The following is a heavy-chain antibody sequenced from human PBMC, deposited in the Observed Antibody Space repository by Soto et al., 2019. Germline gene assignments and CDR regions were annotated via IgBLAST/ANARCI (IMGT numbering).Heavy chain of an antibody. Sequence: QVQLQESGPGLVKPSQTLSLTCTVSGGSITSGGYYWHWIRQHPVQGLEWIGYIFHSGSTHYNPSLKSQLTMSADTSKNQLSLRLTSVTAADTAVYYCARGGASFTGPAGYRGQGTLVTVSS. CDR1: GGSITSGGYY. CDR2: IFHSGST. CDR3: ARGGASFTGPAGY. V-gene: IGHV4-31*01. D-gene: IGHD3-16*01. J-gene: IGHJ4*02.